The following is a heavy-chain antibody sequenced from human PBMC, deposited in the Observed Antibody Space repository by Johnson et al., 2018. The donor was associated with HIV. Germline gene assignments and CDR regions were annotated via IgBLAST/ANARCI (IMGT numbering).Heavy chain of an antibody. Sequence: VQLVESGGGLVQPGGSLRLSCAASGFTFSPYWMHWVRQAPGQGLVWVSRIIRDVSSAIYTDSVTGRFTISRDNTKNTLYLQMNSLRAEDTAVYYCTTGAFHAYDMWGQGTMVTVSS. V-gene: IGHV3-74*02. CDR1: GFTFSPYW. CDR3: TTGAFHAYDM. D-gene: IGHD2/OR15-2a*01. CDR2: IIRDVSSA. J-gene: IGHJ3*02.